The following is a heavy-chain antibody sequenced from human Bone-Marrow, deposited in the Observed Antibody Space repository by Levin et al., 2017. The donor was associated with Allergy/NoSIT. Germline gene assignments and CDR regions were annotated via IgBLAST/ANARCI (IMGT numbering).Heavy chain of an antibody. CDR2: IIPIFDTT. D-gene: IGHD2-2*01. J-gene: IGHJ6*02. CDR1: GGTFNTYA. Sequence: AASVKVSCEASGGTFNTYAFHWVRQAPGQGLEWLGGIIPIFDTTHYAQKFRGRVTITADESTSTAYMDLSSLRSEDTAVYYCAKVPAAKYYYGMDVWGQGTTVTVSS. CDR3: AKVPAAKYYYGMDV. V-gene: IGHV1-69*13.